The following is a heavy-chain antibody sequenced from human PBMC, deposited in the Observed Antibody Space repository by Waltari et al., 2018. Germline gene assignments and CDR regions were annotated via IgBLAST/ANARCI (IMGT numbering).Heavy chain of an antibody. D-gene: IGHD2-8*02. J-gene: IGHJ6*03. CDR3: ARVKGWVRVVYYYYMDV. V-gene: IGHV3-53*02. CDR1: GFTVSNNY. Sequence: EVQLVETGGGLIQPGGSLRLSCAASGFTVSNNYMSWVRQAPGKGLERVSVIFSGGRTYYADSVRGRFPISRDNSKNSLYFQMNSLRAEYTAVYYCARVKGWVRVVYYYYMDVWGKGTTVTVSS. CDR2: IFSGGRT.